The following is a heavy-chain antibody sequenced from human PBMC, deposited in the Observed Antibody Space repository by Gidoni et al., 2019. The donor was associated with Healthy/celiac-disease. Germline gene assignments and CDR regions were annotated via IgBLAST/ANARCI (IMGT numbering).Heavy chain of an antibody. CDR1: GGSISGYY. CDR3: VRGDITALHYFDY. Sequence: QVQLQESGPGLVKPSETLSLTCTVSGGSISGYYWSWIRQPPGKGLEWIGYIYNSGSTNYNPSLNSRVTISLDTSKNQFSLKLSSVTAADTAVYHCVRGDITALHYFDYWGQGTLVTVSS. CDR2: IYNSGST. V-gene: IGHV4-59*01. J-gene: IGHJ4*02. D-gene: IGHD5-12*01.